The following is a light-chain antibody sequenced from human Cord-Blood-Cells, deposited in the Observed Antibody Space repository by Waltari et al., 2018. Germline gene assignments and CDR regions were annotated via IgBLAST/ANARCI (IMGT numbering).Light chain of an antibody. V-gene: IGKV3-11*01. J-gene: IGKJ1*01. CDR1: QSVSSY. CDR2: DAS. Sequence: EIVLTQSPATLSLSPGERATLSCRASQSVSSYLAWYQQKPGQAPTLLIYDASNRTTGIPARFSGSGCGTDFALTISSLEPEDFAVSYYQQRSNWPPVTFGQGTKVEIK. CDR3: QQRSNWPPVT.